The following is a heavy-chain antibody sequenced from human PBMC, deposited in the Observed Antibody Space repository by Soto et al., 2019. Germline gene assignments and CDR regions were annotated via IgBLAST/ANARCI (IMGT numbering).Heavy chain of an antibody. Sequence: QVQLVQSGAEVKKPGASVKVSCKASGYTFTSYGISWVRQAPGQGLEWMGWISAYSGNTNYAQKLQGRVTMTTDTSTSTAYMELRSLRSDDTAVYYCASSLVPAARPPYGMDVWGQGTTVTVSS. CDR2: ISAYSGNT. CDR1: GYTFTSYG. CDR3: ASSLVPAARPPYGMDV. J-gene: IGHJ6*02. V-gene: IGHV1-18*01. D-gene: IGHD2-2*02.